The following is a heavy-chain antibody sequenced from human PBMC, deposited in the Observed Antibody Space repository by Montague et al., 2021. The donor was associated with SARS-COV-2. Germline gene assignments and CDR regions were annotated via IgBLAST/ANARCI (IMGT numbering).Heavy chain of an antibody. V-gene: IGHV4-39*01. D-gene: IGHD3-10*01. Sequence: SETLSLTCSVSGDSINNSRSYWGWIRQPPGKGLEWIGTIDYSGSAYYXPSLKSRVTISVDTSKDQFSLKLNSVTATDTAVYYCARLESTRGVIIRGAFHIWGQGTKVTVSS. J-gene: IGHJ3*02. CDR2: IDYSGSA. CDR3: ARLESTRGVIIRGAFHI. CDR1: GDSINNSRSY.